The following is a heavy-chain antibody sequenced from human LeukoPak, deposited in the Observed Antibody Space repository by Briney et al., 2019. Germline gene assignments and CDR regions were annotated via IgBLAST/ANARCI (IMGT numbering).Heavy chain of an antibody. V-gene: IGHV4-34*01. J-gene: IGHJ4*02. CDR3: AVGITILGVAASFDS. CDR1: GASYNAYY. D-gene: IGHD3-3*01. CDR2: IDHRGTA. Sequence: SETMSLTCAVYGASYNAYYWSWLRQPPGKGLEWIGDIDHRGTATYNPSLKSRLSISADASKNQFSLKLNSVTDADTAVYYCAVGITILGVAASFDSWGQGNLVIVSS.